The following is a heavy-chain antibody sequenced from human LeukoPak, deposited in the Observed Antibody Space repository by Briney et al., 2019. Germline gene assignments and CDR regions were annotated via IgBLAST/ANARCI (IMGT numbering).Heavy chain of an antibody. J-gene: IGHJ3*02. CDR1: GFTFSSYG. CDR2: ISYDGSNK. CDR3: AKLVDSSGYYSYDAFDI. V-gene: IGHV3-30*18. Sequence: GRSLRLSCAASGFTFSSYGMHWVRPAPGKGLEWVAVISYDGSNKYNADSVKGRLTISRDNSKNTLYLQMNSLRAEDTAVYYCAKLVDSSGYYSYDAFDIWGQGTMVTVSS. D-gene: IGHD3-22*01.